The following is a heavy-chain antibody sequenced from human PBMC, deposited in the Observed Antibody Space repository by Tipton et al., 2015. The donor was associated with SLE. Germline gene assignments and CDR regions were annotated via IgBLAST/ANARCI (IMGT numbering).Heavy chain of an antibody. V-gene: IGHV3-30*04. J-gene: IGHJ3*02. Sequence: SLRLSCAASGFTFSNYAMHWVRKAPGKGLRWVAVISYDGSNKYYADSVKGRFTISRDNSKNTLYLQMNSLRAEDTAVYYCASHVLRFLEWPPSDAFDIWGHGTMVTVSS. CDR2: ISYDGSNK. D-gene: IGHD3-3*01. CDR1: GFTFSNYA. CDR3: ASHVLRFLEWPPSDAFDI.